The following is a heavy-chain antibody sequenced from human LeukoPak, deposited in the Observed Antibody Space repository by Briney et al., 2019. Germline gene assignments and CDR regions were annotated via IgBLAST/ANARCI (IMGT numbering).Heavy chain of an antibody. CDR1: GGTFSSYA. D-gene: IGHD3-10*01. CDR3: ARSYYYGSGSYYFGNFDY. V-gene: IGHV1-69*13. Sequence: GASVKVSCKASGGTFSSYAISWVRQAPGQGLEWMGGIIPIFGTANYAQKFQGRVTITADESTSTAYMELSSLRSEDTAVYYCARSYYYGSGSYYFGNFDYWGQGTLVTVSS. J-gene: IGHJ4*02. CDR2: IIPIFGTA.